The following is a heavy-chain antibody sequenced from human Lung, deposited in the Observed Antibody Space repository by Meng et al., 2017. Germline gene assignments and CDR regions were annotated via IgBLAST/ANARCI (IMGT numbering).Heavy chain of an antibody. V-gene: IGHV4-34*01. CDR3: ARGPTTMAHDFDY. Sequence: RWGAVLVRPAETLSLTCVVCGRSYRDYYWRWLRQPPGKRLEWIGEINHSGSTNYNPSLESRATISVDTSQNNLSLKLSSVTAADSAVYYCARGPTTMAHDFDYWGQGTLVTVSS. J-gene: IGHJ4*02. CDR1: GRSYRDYY. CDR2: INHSGST. D-gene: IGHD4-11*01.